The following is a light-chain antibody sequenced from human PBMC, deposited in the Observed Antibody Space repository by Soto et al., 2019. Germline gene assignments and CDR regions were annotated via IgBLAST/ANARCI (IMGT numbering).Light chain of an antibody. CDR1: QGIRND. V-gene: IGKV1-6*01. CDR3: LQDYNHPWT. J-gene: IGKJ1*01. Sequence: AIQMTQSQSSLSASVGDRVTITCRASQGIRNDLGWYQQKPGKAPKLLIYAASSLQSGVPSRFSGSGSGTDFTLTISSLQPEDCATYYCLQDYNHPWTCGQGTKVEIK. CDR2: AAS.